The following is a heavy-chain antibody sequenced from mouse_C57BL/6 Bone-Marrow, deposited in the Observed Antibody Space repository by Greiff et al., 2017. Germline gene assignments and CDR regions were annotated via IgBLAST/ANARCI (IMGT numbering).Heavy chain of an antibody. V-gene: IGHV1-81*01. D-gene: IGHD1-1*01. CDR1: GYTFTSYG. CDR2: IYPRSGNT. Sequence: VKLQESGAELARPGASVKLSCKASGYTFTSYGISWVKQRTGQGLEWIGEIYPRSGNTYYNEKFKGKATLTADKSSSTAYMELRSLTSEDSAVYFCARGEDSSSWFAYWGQGTLVTVSA. J-gene: IGHJ3*01. CDR3: ARGEDSSSWFAY.